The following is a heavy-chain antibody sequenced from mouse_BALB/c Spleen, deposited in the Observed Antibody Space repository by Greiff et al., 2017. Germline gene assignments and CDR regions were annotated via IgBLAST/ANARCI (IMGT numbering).Heavy chain of an antibody. J-gene: IGHJ1*01. CDR2: INPYNDGT. CDR1: GYTFTSYV. D-gene: IGHD1-1*01. CDR3: ARRLYYGSSYWYFDV. Sequence: VQLQQPGPELVKPGASVKMSCKASGYTFTSYVMHWVKQKPGQGLEWIGYINPYNDGTKYNEKFKGKATLTSDKSSSTAYMELSSLTSEDSAVYYCARRLYYGSSYWYFDVWGAGTTVTVSS. V-gene: IGHV1-14*01.